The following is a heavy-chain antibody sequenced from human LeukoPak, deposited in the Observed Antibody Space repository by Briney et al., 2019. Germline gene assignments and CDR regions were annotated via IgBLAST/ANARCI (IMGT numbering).Heavy chain of an antibody. D-gene: IGHD1-26*01. CDR3: ARGGSYLSAFDT. CDR2: IYSGGST. V-gene: IGHV3-53*01. Sequence: GGSLRLSCAASGFTVSSNYMSWVRQAPGKGLEWVSIIYSGGSTFYADSVKGRFTISRDNSKNTLYLQMNSVRAEDTAVYYCARGGSYLSAFDTWGQGTMVTVSS. J-gene: IGHJ3*02. CDR1: GFTVSSNY.